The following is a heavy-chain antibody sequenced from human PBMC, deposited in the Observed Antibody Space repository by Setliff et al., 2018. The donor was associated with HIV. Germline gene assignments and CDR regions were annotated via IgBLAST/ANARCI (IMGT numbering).Heavy chain of an antibody. CDR2: INQDGSEK. V-gene: IGHV3-7*01. J-gene: IGHJ4*02. Sequence: PGESLKISCAGSGFTFSSDWIIWVRQAPGKGLEWVANINQDGSEKYYVDSVKGRFTISRDNAKNSLYLQMNSLTAEDTAVYYCARDSGTTVRATGPGYWGQGTRVTVSS. CDR1: GFTFSSDW. D-gene: IGHD1-26*01. CDR3: ARDSGTTVRATGPGY.